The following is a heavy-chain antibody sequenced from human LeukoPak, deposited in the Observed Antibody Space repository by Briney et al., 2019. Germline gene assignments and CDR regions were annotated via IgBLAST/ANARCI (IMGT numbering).Heavy chain of an antibody. Sequence: PGRSLRLSCAASGFTFSSYGMHWVRQAPGKGLEWVAIMSNDGDDKNYSDSVKGRFTISRDNSKNTLYLQMNSLKAEDTAVYYCATGGRSGVALEQWGQGTLVTVSS. CDR1: GFTFSSYG. J-gene: IGHJ4*02. CDR3: ATGGRSGVALEQ. V-gene: IGHV3-30*03. D-gene: IGHD1/OR15-1a*01. CDR2: MSNDGDDK.